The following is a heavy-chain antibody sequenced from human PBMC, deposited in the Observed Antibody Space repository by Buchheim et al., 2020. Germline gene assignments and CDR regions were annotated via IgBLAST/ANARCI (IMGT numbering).Heavy chain of an antibody. Sequence: QVQLQQWGAGLLKPSETLSLTCAVYGGSFSGYYWSWIRQPPGKGLEWIGYIYYSGSTNYNPSLKSRVTISVDTSKNQFSLKLSSVTAADTAVYYCARALARPPRYYFDYWGQGTL. CDR2: IYYSGST. CDR1: GGSFSGYY. V-gene: IGHV4-34*11. D-gene: IGHD1-26*01. CDR3: ARALARPPRYYFDY. J-gene: IGHJ4*02.